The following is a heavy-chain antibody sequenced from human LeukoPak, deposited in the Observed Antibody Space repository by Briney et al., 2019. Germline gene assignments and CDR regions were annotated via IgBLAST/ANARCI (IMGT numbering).Heavy chain of an antibody. CDR1: GYSFTIYW. Sequence: GESLKISCKGSGYSFTIYWIGWVRQMTGKGLEWMGLIYPGDSDTRYSPSVQGQVTLSADKSISTAYLQWSSLKASDTAMYYCARLRPQDAFDIWGQGTMVTVSS. CDR3: ARLRPQDAFDI. J-gene: IGHJ3*02. CDR2: IYPGDSDT. V-gene: IGHV5-51*01.